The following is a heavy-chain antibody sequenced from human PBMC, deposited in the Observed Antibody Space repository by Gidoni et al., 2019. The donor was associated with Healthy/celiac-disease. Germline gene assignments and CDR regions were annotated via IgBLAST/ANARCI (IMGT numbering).Heavy chain of an antibody. CDR3: ARGRPNGSSGWSDY. CDR1: GFPFSSYG. J-gene: IGHJ4*02. Sequence: EVQLLESGGGLFKPGGSLRLSCAASGFPFSSYGMNWGRQAPGKGLEWVSAISSSGSNIYYADSVKGRFTISRDNAKNSLYLQMNSLRAEDTAVYYCARGRPNGSSGWSDYWGQGTLVTVSS. D-gene: IGHD6-13*01. CDR2: ISSSGSNI. V-gene: IGHV3-21*01.